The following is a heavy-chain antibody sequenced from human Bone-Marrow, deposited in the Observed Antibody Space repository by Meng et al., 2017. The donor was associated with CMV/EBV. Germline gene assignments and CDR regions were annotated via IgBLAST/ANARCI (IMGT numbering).Heavy chain of an antibody. D-gene: IGHD6-6*01. V-gene: IGHV4-59*01. CDR3: ARRSYSSSSDWFDP. Sequence: SVTLSLTCTVSGGSISSYYWSWIRQPPGKGLEWIGYIYYSGSTNYNPSLKSRVTISVDTSKNQFSLKLSSVTAADTAVYYCARRSYSSSSDWFDPWGQGTLVTVSS. J-gene: IGHJ5*02. CDR2: IYYSGST. CDR1: GGSISSYY.